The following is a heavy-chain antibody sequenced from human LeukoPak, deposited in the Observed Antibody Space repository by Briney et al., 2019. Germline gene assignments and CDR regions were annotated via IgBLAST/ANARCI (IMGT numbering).Heavy chain of an antibody. Sequence: SVKVSCKASGGTFSSYVINWVRQAPGQGLEWMGGILPIFGTAIYAQHFQGRLTITADESTNSAYMELNRLRSDDTAVYYCARAEDQGRYFDWLPGFDPWGQGTLVTVSS. D-gene: IGHD3-9*01. CDR1: GGTFSSYV. V-gene: IGHV1-69*13. CDR3: ARAEDQGRYFDWLPGFDP. J-gene: IGHJ5*02. CDR2: ILPIFGTA.